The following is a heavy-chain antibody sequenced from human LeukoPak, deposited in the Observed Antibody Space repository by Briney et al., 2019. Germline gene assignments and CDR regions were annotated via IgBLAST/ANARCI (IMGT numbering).Heavy chain of an antibody. CDR1: GFTFSGSA. Sequence: PGGSLKLSCEASGFTFSGSAMHWVRQASGKGLEWVGRIRSTTDTAYAASVKGRFTISRDDSKNTAYLQMNSLKTEDTAVYYCTRLRHSNTDYYYYYGVDVWGQGTTVTVSS. J-gene: IGHJ6*02. V-gene: IGHV3-73*01. D-gene: IGHD2/OR15-2a*01. CDR2: IRSTTDT. CDR3: TRLRHSNTDYYYYYGVDV.